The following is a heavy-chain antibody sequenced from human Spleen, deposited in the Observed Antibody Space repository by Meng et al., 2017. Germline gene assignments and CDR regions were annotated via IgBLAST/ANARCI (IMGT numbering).Heavy chain of an antibody. D-gene: IGHD3-22*01. CDR3: ARRVGYDSSDTKFDY. V-gene: IGHV4-59*08. J-gene: IGHJ4*02. CDR2: IYYSGST. Sequence: QVQLQESGPGLVKPSETLSLTFSVSGGSINTYYWSWIPQPPGKGLEWIGYIYYSGSTNYNPSLKSRVTISVDTSKNQFSLKLSSVTAADTAVYYCARRVGYDSSDTKFDYWGQGTLVTVSS. CDR1: GGSINTYY.